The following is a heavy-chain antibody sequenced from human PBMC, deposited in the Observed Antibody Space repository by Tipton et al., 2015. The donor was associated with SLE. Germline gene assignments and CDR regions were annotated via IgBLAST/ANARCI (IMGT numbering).Heavy chain of an antibody. CDR1: GFTFSSYG. CDR2: ISSSGDDT. CDR3: ARGSANAFDM. Sequence: SLRLSCAASGFTFSSYGMTWVRQAPGKGLEWVSVISSSGDDTHYADSVKGRFTISRDNSKYTLYLQMNSLRAEDTAVYYCARGSANAFDMWGQGTWVTASS. J-gene: IGHJ3*02. V-gene: IGHV3-23*01.